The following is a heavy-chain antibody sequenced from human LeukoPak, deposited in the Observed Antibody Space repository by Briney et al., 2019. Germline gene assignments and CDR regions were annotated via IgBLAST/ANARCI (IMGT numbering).Heavy chain of an antibody. CDR3: ARGGEGVHYYDSVGYY. CDR2: INPSGGST. D-gene: IGHD3-22*01. CDR1: GYTFTSYY. V-gene: IGHV1-46*01. J-gene: IGHJ4*02. Sequence: ASVKVSCKESGYTFTSYYMHWVRQAPGQGLEWMGIINPSGGSTSYAQKFQGRVTMTRDTSTSTVYMELSSLRSEDTAVYYCARGGEGVHYYDSVGYYWGQGTLVTVSS.